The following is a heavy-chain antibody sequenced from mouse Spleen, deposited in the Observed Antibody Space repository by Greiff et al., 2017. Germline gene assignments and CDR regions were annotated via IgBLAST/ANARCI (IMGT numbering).Heavy chain of an antibody. D-gene: IGHD2-3*01. Sequence: VQLQQSGPGLVQPSQSLSITCTVSGFSLTSYGVHWVRQSPGKGLEWLGVIWSGGSTDYNAAFISRLSISKDNSKSQVFFKMNSLQADDTAIYYCARKEGYDGYYDAWFAYWGQGTLVTVSA. V-gene: IGHV2-2*01. CDR2: IWSGGST. CDR1: GFSLTSYG. CDR3: ARKEGYDGYYDAWFAY. J-gene: IGHJ3*01.